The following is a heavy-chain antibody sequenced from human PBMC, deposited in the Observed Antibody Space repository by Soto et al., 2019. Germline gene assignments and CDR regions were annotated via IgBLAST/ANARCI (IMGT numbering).Heavy chain of an antibody. CDR2: IWYDASNK. CDR3: ARDYDSSGYPRYYFDY. V-gene: IGHV3-33*01. CDR1: GFTFSSYG. J-gene: IGHJ4*02. D-gene: IGHD3-22*01. Sequence: QVQLVESGGGVVQPGRSLRLSCAASGFTFSSYGMHWVRQAPGKGLEWVAIIWYDASNKYYADSVKGRFTISRDNSKNXLYLQMNSLRAEDTAVYYCARDYDSSGYPRYYFDYWGQGTLVTVSS.